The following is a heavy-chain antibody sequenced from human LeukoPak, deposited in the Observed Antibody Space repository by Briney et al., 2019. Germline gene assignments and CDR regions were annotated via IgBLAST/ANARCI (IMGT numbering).Heavy chain of an antibody. J-gene: IGHJ3*02. CDR3: ARTIIVGATFDAFDI. Sequence: SETLSLTCTVSGGSISSYYWSWIRQPAGKGLGWIGRIYTSGSTNYNPSLKSRVTMSVDTSKNQFSLKLSSVTAADTAVYYCARTIIVGATFDAFDIWGQGTMVTVSS. CDR2: IYTSGST. D-gene: IGHD1-26*01. V-gene: IGHV4-4*07. CDR1: GGSISSYY.